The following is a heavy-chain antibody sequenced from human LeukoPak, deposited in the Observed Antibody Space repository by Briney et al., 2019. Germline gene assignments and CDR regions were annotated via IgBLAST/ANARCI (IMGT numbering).Heavy chain of an antibody. D-gene: IGHD3-22*01. CDR1: GYTFTGYY. CDR2: INPNSGGT. J-gene: IGHJ4*02. CDR3: ARGLLYYDSSGYYS. Sequence: GASVKVSCKASGYTFTGYYMHWVRQAPGQGLEWMGRINPNSGGTNYAQKLQGRVTMTTDTSTSTAYMELRSLRSDDTAVYYCARGLLYYDSSGYYSWGQGTLVTVSS. V-gene: IGHV1-2*06.